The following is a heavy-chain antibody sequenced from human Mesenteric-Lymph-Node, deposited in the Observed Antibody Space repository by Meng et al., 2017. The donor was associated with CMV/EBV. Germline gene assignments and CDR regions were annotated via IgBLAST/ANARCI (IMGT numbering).Heavy chain of an antibody. Sequence: QVQLVQSGAEVKKPGASVRVSCKASGYTFIDYYINWVRQAPGQGLEWMGRINPKTGGRSYAQNFQGRVTMTRDTSINTAYMEVNRLNSDDTAMYYCARDRDTDWYWPFDYWGPGTLVTVSS. J-gene: IGHJ4*02. D-gene: IGHD3-9*01. CDR3: ARDRDTDWYWPFDY. V-gene: IGHV1-2*06. CDR2: INPKTGGR. CDR1: GYTFIDYY.